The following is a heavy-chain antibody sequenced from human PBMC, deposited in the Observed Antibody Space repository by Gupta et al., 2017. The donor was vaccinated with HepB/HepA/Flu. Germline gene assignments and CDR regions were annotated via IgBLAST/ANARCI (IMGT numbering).Heavy chain of an antibody. CDR1: GFSLSTSGMC. CDR2: IDWDDDK. V-gene: IGHV2-70*01. D-gene: IGHD2-15*01. CDR3: ARDSGGRWYEFDY. Sequence: QVTLRESGPALVTPTQTLTLTCTFSGFSLSTSGMCVSWIRQPPGKALEWLALIDWDDDKYYSTALKTRLTISKDTSKKQVVLTMTKMEDVDTATYYFARDSGGRWYEFDYGGHGTMVTVFS. J-gene: IGHJ4*01.